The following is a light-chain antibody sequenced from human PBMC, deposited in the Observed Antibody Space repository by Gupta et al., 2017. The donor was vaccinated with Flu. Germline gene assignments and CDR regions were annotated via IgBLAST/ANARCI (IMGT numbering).Light chain of an antibody. CDR1: QSVSSY. CDR3: QQRSNWPRLT. Sequence: ATLSLSPGERATLSCRASQSVSSYLAWYQQKPGQAPRLLIYDASNRATGIPARFSGSGSGTDFTLTISSREPEDFAVYYCQQRSNWPRLTFGGGTKVEIK. CDR2: DAS. J-gene: IGKJ4*01. V-gene: IGKV3-11*01.